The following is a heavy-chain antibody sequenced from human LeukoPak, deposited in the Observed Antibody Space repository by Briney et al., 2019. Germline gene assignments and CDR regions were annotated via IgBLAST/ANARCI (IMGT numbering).Heavy chain of an antibody. Sequence: SETLSLTCAVYGGSFSGYYGSWIRQPPGKGLEWIGEINHSGSTNYNPSLKSRVTISVDTSKNQFSLKLSSVTAADTAVYYCASVDTAMVYFDYWGQGTLVTVSS. V-gene: IGHV4-34*01. CDR3: ASVDTAMVYFDY. CDR2: INHSGST. J-gene: IGHJ4*02. D-gene: IGHD5-18*01. CDR1: GGSFSGYY.